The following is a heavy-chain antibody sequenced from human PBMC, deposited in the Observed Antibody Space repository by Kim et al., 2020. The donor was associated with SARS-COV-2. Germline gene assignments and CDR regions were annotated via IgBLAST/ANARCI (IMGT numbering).Heavy chain of an antibody. Sequence: SVKVSCKASGFTFTSSAVQWVRQARGQRLEWIGWIVVGSGNTNYAQKFQERVTITRDMSTSTAYMELSSLRSEDSAVYYFAAFRPVPLPGPLSDRYYYDSSGYYLRDYYYGMDVWGQGTTVTVS. V-gene: IGHV1-58*01. CDR1: GFTFTSSA. J-gene: IGHJ6*02. CDR3: AAFRPVPLPGPLSDRYYYDSSGYYLRDYYYGMDV. CDR2: IVVGSGNT. D-gene: IGHD3-22*01.